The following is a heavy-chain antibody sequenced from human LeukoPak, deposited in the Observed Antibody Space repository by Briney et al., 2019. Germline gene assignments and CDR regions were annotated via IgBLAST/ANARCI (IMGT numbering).Heavy chain of an antibody. V-gene: IGHV3-23*01. J-gene: IGHJ4*02. D-gene: IGHD3-3*01. CDR2: ISGSGGST. Sequence: GGSLRLSCAASGFTFSSYAMSWVRQAPGKGLEWVSAISGSGGSTYYADSVKGRFTISRDNSKNTLYLQMSSLRAEDTAVYYCAKDRGYDFWSGYYTYDYWGQGTLVTVSS. CDR1: GFTFSSYA. CDR3: AKDRGYDFWSGYYTYDY.